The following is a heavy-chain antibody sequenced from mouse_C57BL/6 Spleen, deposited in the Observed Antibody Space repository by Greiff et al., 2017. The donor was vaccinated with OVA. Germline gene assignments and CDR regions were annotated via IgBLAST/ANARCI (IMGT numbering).Heavy chain of an antibody. V-gene: IGHV5-9*01. CDR1: GFTFSSYT. Sequence: EVKVEESGGGLVKPGGSLKLSCAASGFTFSSYTMSWVRQTPEKRLEWVATISGGGGNTYYPDSVKGRFTISRDNAKNTLYLQMSSLRSEDTALYYCARPNWDWYFDVWGTGTTVTVSS. J-gene: IGHJ1*03. CDR3: ARPNWDWYFDV. D-gene: IGHD4-1*01. CDR2: ISGGGGNT.